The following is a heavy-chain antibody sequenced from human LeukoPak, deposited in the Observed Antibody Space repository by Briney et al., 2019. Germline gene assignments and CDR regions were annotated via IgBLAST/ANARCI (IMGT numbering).Heavy chain of an antibody. Sequence: GGSLRLSCAASGSTFSSYSMNWVRQAPGKGLEWVSSISSSSSYIYYADSVKGRFTISRDNAKNSLYLQMNGLRAEDTAVYYCARDAAPNLNWDRSWYFDLWGRGTLVTVSS. V-gene: IGHV3-21*01. D-gene: IGHD7-27*01. J-gene: IGHJ2*01. CDR3: ARDAAPNLNWDRSWYFDL. CDR1: GSTFSSYS. CDR2: ISSSSSYI.